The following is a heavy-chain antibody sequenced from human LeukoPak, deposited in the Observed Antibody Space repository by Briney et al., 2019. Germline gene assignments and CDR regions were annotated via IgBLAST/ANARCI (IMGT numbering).Heavy chain of an antibody. CDR2: IYHSGST. CDR3: ARLRYSSSWYDRYYFDY. J-gene: IGHJ4*02. V-gene: IGHV4-38-2*01. D-gene: IGHD6-13*01. CDR1: GYSISSGYY. Sequence: PSETLSLTCAVSGYSISSGYYWGWIRQPPGKGLEWIGSIYHSGSTYHNPSLKSRVTISVDTSKNQFSLKLSSVTAADTAVYYCARLRYSSSWYDRYYFDYWGQGTLVTVSS.